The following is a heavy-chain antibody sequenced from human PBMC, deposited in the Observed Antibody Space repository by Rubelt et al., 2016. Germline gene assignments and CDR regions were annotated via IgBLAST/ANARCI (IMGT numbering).Heavy chain of an antibody. CDR1: GGSFSGYY. V-gene: IGHV4-34*11. CDR2: IYYSGST. J-gene: IGHJ5*02. D-gene: IGHD6-13*01. CDR3: SRPAVDYSSLYNRFDP. Sequence: QVQLQQWGAGLLKPSETLSLTCAVYGGSFSGYYWSWIRQPPGKGLEWIGYIYYSGSTNYNPSLKLRVTIAVDTSKNQFALKLSSVPAADTAGYYLSRPAVDYSSLYNRFDPWGQGTLVSVSS.